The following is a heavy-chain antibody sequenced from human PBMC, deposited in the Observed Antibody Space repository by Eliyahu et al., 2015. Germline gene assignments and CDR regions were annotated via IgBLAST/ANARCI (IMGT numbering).Heavy chain of an antibody. D-gene: IGHD3-16*01. CDR3: ARDLGAYKRAFDY. Sequence: EVQLVESGGGLIQPGGSLRLSCAASGFTVSSNYMSWVRXAPGKGLEWLSVMYXGGATYYADSVKGRFTISRDNSKNTLYLQMNSLRADDTAVYYCARDLGAYKRAFDYWGQGTLVTVSS. V-gene: IGHV3-53*01. J-gene: IGHJ4*02. CDR1: GFTVSSNY. CDR2: MYXGGAT.